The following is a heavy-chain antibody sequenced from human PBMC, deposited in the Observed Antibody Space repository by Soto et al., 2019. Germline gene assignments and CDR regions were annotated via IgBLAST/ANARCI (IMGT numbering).Heavy chain of an antibody. CDR1: GGPFSGYY. J-gene: IGHJ5*02. CDR2: LNHSGST. D-gene: IGHD2-8*01. V-gene: IGHV4-34*01. Sequence: PSETLSLTCAVYGGPFSGYYCSWIRQPPGKGMEWIGELNHSGSTNYNPSLKSRVTISVDTSKNHFSLKQSSVTAADTAVYYCAREALGSNGFDPWGQGTLVTVSS. CDR3: AREALGSNGFDP.